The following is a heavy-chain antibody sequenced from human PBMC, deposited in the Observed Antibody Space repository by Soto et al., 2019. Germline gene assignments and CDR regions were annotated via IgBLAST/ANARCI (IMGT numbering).Heavy chain of an antibody. CDR2: ISGSGGAT. D-gene: IGHD6-6*01. Sequence: EVQLLESGGGLVQPGGSLRLSCAASGFTFDNYALNWVRQAPGKGLEWVSSISGSGGATYYADSVKGRFTISRDNSKSTLFLQMSSLRAEDTAVYYCARTTWQLSFDDWGQGTQVTVSS. CDR3: ARTTWQLSFDD. V-gene: IGHV3-23*01. J-gene: IGHJ4*02. CDR1: GFTFDNYA.